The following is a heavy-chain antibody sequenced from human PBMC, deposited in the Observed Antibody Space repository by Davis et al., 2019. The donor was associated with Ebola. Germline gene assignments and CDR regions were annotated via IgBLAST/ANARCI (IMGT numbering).Heavy chain of an antibody. CDR3: TTGGRPYYDSSGYYDY. Sequence: GGSLRLSCAASGFTFSGSAMHWVRQASGKGLEWVGRIRSKANSYATAYAASVKGRFTISSDDSKNTGYQQMNSLKTEDTAVYYCTTGGRPYYDSSGYYDYWGQGTLVTVSS. J-gene: IGHJ4*02. V-gene: IGHV3-73*01. CDR2: IRSKANSYAT. CDR1: GFTFSGSA. D-gene: IGHD3-22*01.